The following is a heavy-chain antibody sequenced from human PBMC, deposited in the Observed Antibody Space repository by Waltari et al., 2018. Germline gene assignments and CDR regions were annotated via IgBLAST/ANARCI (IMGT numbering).Heavy chain of an antibody. Sequence: EVHLLESGGGLVQPGESLRLSCAVSGFPLNEFTMTWVRQVSGKGLEWVSSIRNSGDTPFYADSVRGRFTISKDISKNTLFLDMIGLRGEDTATYYCAKSSFNYDFVMATWGQGALVTVSS. CDR3: AKSSFNYDFVMAT. CDR2: IRNSGDTP. D-gene: IGHD3-3*01. J-gene: IGHJ5*02. V-gene: IGHV3-23*01. CDR1: GFPLNEFT.